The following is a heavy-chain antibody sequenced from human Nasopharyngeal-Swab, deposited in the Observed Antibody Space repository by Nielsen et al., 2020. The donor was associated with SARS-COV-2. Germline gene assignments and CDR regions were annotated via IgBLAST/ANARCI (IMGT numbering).Heavy chain of an antibody. CDR2: ISGSGEST. Sequence: GESLKISCAASGFTFSTYDMSWVRQAPGKGLEWVSGISGSGESTHYADSVKGRFTISRDNAKNSLYLQMNSLRAEDTAVYYCAREGVTTFAGYYFDYWGQGTLVTVSS. J-gene: IGHJ4*02. V-gene: IGHV3-23*01. CDR1: GFTFSTYD. CDR3: AREGVTTFAGYYFDY. D-gene: IGHD3-16*01.